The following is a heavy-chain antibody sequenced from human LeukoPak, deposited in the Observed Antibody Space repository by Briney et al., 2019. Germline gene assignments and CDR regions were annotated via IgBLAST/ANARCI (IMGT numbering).Heavy chain of an antibody. J-gene: IGHJ4*02. CDR2: ILHDGSNK. CDR3: VQLVYGGRIDY. CDR1: GFTFSTST. V-gene: IGHV3-30-3*01. D-gene: IGHD2-2*02. Sequence: GGSLRLSCATSGFTFSTSTMHWVRQAPGKGLEWVALILHDGSNKYYADSVKGRFTISRDNAKNSLHLQMNSLRAEDTAVYYCVQLVYGGRIDYWGQGTLVTVSS.